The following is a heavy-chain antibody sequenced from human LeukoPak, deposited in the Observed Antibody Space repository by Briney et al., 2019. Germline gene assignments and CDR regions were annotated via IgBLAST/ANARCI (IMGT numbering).Heavy chain of an antibody. Sequence: ASVKVSCKASGGTFSSYAISWVRQAPGQGLEWMGGIIPIFGTANYAQKFQGRVTITADESTSTAYMELSSLRSEDTAVYYCAASLGDLSPNNWFDPWGQGTLVTVSS. J-gene: IGHJ5*02. CDR3: AASLGDLSPNNWFDP. V-gene: IGHV1-69*01. D-gene: IGHD3-16*02. CDR2: IIPIFGTA. CDR1: GGTFSSYA.